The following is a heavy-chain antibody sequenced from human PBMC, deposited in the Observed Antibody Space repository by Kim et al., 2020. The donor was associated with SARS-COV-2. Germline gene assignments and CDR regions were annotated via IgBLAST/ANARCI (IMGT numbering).Heavy chain of an antibody. D-gene: IGHD6-13*01. CDR3: AKMKGQPPTNYGMDV. J-gene: IGHJ6*02. V-gene: IGHV3-23*01. CDR1: GFTFRPFA. Sequence: GGSLRLSCAASGFTFRPFAMSWVRQAPGKGLEWVSAITGSGGSTFYADSVKGRFTISRDNSKNTLYLQLKSLRAEDTALYYCAKMKGQPPTNYGMDVWGQGTTVTVSS. CDR2: ITGSGGST.